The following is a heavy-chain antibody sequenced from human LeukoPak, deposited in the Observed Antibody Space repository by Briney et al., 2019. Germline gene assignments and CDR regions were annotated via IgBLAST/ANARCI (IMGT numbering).Heavy chain of an antibody. J-gene: IGHJ5*02. CDR3: ARDRVRITMVRGAKNWFDP. CDR1: GYTFTGYY. V-gene: IGHV1-2*02. D-gene: IGHD3-10*01. CDR2: INPNSGGT. Sequence: ASVKVSCKXSGYTFTGYYMHWVRQAPGQGLEWMGWINPNSGGTNYAQKFQGRVTMTRDTSISTAYMELSRLRSDDTAVYYCARDRVRITMVRGAKNWFDPWGQGTLVTVSS.